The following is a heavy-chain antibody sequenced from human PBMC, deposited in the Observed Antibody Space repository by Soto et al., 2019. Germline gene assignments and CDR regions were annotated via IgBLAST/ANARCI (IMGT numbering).Heavy chain of an antibody. CDR2: IYPGDSDT. CDR1: GYSFTSYW. D-gene: IGHD3-10*01. CDR3: AGHPYYYGSGYYGMDV. V-gene: IGHV5-51*01. Sequence: GESLKISCKGSGYSFTSYWIGWVRQMPGKGLEWMGIIYPGDSDTRYSPSFQGQVTISADKSISTAYLQWSSLKASDTAMYYCAGHPYYYGSGYYGMDVWGQGTTVTVSS. J-gene: IGHJ6*02.